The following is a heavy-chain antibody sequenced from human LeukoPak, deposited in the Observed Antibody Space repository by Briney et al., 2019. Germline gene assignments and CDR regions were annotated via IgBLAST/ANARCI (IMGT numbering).Heavy chain of an antibody. CDR2: ISSSGTTI. V-gene: IGHV3-48*03. CDR1: GFSFSVYE. CDR3: ATLTVATSFDY. D-gene: IGHD5-12*01. Sequence: GGSLRLSCAASGFSFSVYEMHWVRQAPGKGLEWISDISSSGTTIYYADSVKVRFTISRDNAKNSLYLQMNSLRAEDTAVYYCATLTVATSFDYWGQGTLVTVSS. J-gene: IGHJ4*02.